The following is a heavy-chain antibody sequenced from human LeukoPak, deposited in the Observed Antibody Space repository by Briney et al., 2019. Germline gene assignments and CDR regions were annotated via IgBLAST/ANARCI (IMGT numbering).Heavy chain of an antibody. D-gene: IGHD1-26*01. CDR3: AKTQSGTYSYFDH. Sequence: GGSLRLSCAASGFTLSNYGMHWVRQAPGKGLEWVAFIRYDGNNIYYTDSVKGRFTISRDTSTDTLFLQLSSLRAEDTAVYYCAKTQSGTYSYFDHWAREPWSPSPQ. CDR2: IRYDGNNI. CDR1: GFTLSNYG. V-gene: IGHV3-30*02. J-gene: IGHJ4*02.